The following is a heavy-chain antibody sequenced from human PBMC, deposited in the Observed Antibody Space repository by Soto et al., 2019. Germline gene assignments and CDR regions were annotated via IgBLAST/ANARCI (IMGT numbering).Heavy chain of an antibody. CDR3: ARQGLQWLPEGRDYFDY. Sequence: SETLSLTCTVSGGSISIDDYHGGWIRQPPGKGLEWIGCIYHSGSTYYKSSLKSRVTMSVDTSKNQFSLKLNSVTAADTALYYCARQGLQWLPEGRDYFDYWGQGTLVTVSS. V-gene: IGHV4-30-4*01. CDR2: IYHSGST. CDR1: GGSISIDDYH. J-gene: IGHJ4*01. D-gene: IGHD6-19*01.